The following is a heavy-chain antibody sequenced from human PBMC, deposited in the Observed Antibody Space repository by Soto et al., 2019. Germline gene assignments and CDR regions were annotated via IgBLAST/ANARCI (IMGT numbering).Heavy chain of an antibody. J-gene: IGHJ4*02. V-gene: IGHV3-30*18. CDR3: AKDSATQGTYYFDY. D-gene: IGHD2-15*01. Sequence: GGSLRLSCAASGFTFSSYGMHLVRQAPGKGLEWVAVISYDGSNKYYADSVKGRFTISRDNSKNTLYLQMNSLRAEDTAVYYCAKDSATQGTYYFDYWGQGTLVTVSS. CDR1: GFTFSSYG. CDR2: ISYDGSNK.